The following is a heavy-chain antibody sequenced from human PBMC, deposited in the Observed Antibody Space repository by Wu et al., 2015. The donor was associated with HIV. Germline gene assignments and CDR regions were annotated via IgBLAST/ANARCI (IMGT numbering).Heavy chain of an antibody. J-gene: IGHJ4*02. CDR3: ARQRAYTSGWYIFDY. CDR2: MNPRSGNT. D-gene: IGHD6-19*01. CDR1: IHFTSYD. Sequence: QVQLVQSWGVKVKKPGASSEGLLQGFWIHFTSYDINWVRQATGQGLEWMGWMNPRSGNTGYAQKFQGRVTMTRDTSISTANMELSSLRSEDTAVYYCARQRAYTSGWYIFDYWGQGTLVTVSS. V-gene: IGHV1-8*01.